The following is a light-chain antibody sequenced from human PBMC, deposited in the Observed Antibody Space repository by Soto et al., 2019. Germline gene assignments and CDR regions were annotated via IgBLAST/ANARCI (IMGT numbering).Light chain of an antibody. CDR3: QSYDSSLSGWV. Sequence: QSVLTQPPSVSGAPGQRVTISCTGSRSNIGAGYDVHWYQQLPGTAPKLLIYGNSNRPSGVPDRFSGSKSGTSASLAITGLQAEDEADYYCQSYDSSLSGWVFRGGTKLTVL. CDR1: RSNIGAGYD. V-gene: IGLV1-40*01. CDR2: GNS. J-gene: IGLJ3*02.